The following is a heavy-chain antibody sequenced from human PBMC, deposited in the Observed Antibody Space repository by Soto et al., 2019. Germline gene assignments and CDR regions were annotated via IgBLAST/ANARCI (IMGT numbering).Heavy chain of an antibody. CDR1: GGTFSSYA. CDR2: IIPIFGTA. CDR3: ARAPQKCIAAAGTSGGWYIDF. Sequence: SEKVSRKASGGTFSSYAISWVRQAPGQGLKWMGGIIPIFGTANYAQKFQGRVTITADESTSTAYMELSRLRSEDTAVYYCARAPQKCIAAAGTSGGWYIDFWGQGTLGTVS. J-gene: IGHJ4*02. D-gene: IGHD6-13*01. V-gene: IGHV1-69*13.